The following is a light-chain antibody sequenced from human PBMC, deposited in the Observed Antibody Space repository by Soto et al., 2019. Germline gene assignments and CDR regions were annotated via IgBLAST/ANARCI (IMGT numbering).Light chain of an antibody. J-gene: IGKJ2*01. CDR2: GAS. CDR1: QSVNSAY. CDR3: QQYAGSPPKYI. V-gene: IGKV3-20*01. Sequence: EIGLTQSPGTLSLTPGERATLSCRASQSVNSAYLAWYQQKPGQAPRLLIFGASNRATGIPDRFSGSGSGTDFTLNISRLEPEDCAVYHCQQYAGSPPKYIFGQGTKVDIK.